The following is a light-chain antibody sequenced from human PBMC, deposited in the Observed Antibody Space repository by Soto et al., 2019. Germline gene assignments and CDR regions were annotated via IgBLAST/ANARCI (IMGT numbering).Light chain of an antibody. V-gene: IGKV3D-15*01. CDR2: GAS. CDR1: QSVSSN. Sequence: EIVMTQSPATLSVSPGERATLSCRASQSVSSNLAWYQQKPGQAPRLLIYGASIGATGIPARFSGSGSGTEFTLTISSLQSEDFAVYYCQQYNNWPRWTFGQGTKV. CDR3: QQYNNWPRWT. J-gene: IGKJ1*01.